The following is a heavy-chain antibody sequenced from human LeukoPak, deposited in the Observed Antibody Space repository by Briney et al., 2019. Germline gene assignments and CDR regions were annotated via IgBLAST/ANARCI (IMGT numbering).Heavy chain of an antibody. D-gene: IGHD5-18*01. CDR3: STSKYNYGFLDY. CDR1: GFTVSTNY. V-gene: IGHV3-53*04. J-gene: IGHJ4*02. CDR2: IYSDDTT. Sequence: PGGSLRLSCAASGFTVSTNYMSWVRQAPGKGLEWVSTIYSDDTTYYADSVKGRFTISRHNSKNTLRLQMNSLRAEDTAVYYCSTSKYNYGFLDYWGQGTLVTVSS.